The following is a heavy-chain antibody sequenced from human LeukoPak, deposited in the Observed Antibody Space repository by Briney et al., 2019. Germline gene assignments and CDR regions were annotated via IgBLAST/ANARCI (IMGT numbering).Heavy chain of an antibody. CDR3: ARDRAAAGSVDY. CDR2: IYHSGST. CDR1: GYSISSGYY. Sequence: SETLSLTCAVSGYSISSGYYWGWIGQPPGKGLEWIGSIYHSGSTYYNPSLKSRVTISVDTSKNQFSLKLSSVTAADTAVYYCARDRAAAGSVDYWGQGTLVTVSS. V-gene: IGHV4-38-2*02. D-gene: IGHD6-13*01. J-gene: IGHJ4*02.